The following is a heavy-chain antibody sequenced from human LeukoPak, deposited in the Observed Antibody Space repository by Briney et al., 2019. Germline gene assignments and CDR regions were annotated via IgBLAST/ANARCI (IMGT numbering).Heavy chain of an antibody. CDR1: GHSFTSHW. V-gene: IGHV5-51*01. CDR3: ARRGQQLEYFQH. CDR2: IYPGDSDT. D-gene: IGHD6-13*01. Sequence: GESLKISCKGSGHSFTSHWIGWVRQMPGKGLEWMGIIYPGDSDTRYSPSFQGQVTISADKSINTAYLQWSSLKTSDTAMYYCARRGQQLEYFQHWGQGTLVTVSS. J-gene: IGHJ1*01.